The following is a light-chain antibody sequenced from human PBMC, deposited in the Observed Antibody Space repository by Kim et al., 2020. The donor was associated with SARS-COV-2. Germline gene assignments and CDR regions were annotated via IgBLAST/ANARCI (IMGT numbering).Light chain of an antibody. J-gene: IGKJ5*01. V-gene: IGKV3-20*01. Sequence: EIVLTQSPGTLSLSPGERATLSCRASQSVSSSYLAWYIQKGGQAPRLLMYGASTRATGIPDRFSGGGSGTDFTLTISRLEPEDFAVYYCQQFGALRPISFGQGTRLEIK. CDR2: GAS. CDR1: QSVSSSY. CDR3: QQFGALRPIS.